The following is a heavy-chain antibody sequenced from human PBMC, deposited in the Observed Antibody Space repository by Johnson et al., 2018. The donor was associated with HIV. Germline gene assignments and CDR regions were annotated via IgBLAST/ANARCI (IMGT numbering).Heavy chain of an antibody. V-gene: IGHV3-30-3*01. CDR3: ASCESDSSGRGAFDI. D-gene: IGHD3-22*01. J-gene: IGHJ3*02. Sequence: VQLVESGGGVVQPGRSLRLSCAASGFTFSSYAMHWVRQAPGKGLEWVAVISYDGSNKYYAASVKGRFTISRDNSKNTLYLQMNSLRAEDTAVYYCASCESDSSGRGAFDIWGQGTMVTVSS. CDR1: GFTFSSYA. CDR2: ISYDGSNK.